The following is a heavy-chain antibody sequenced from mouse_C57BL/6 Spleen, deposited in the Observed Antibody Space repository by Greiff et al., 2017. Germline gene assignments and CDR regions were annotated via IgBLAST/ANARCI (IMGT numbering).Heavy chain of an antibody. J-gene: IGHJ4*01. CDR1: GFTFSSYA. CDR3: TRGGPPMLMDY. CDR2: ISSGGDYI. Sequence: DVMLVESGEGLVKPGGSLKLSCAASGFTFSSYAMSWVRQTPEKRLEWVAYISSGGDYIYYADTVKGRFTISRDNARNTLYLQMSSLKSEDTAMYYCTRGGPPMLMDYWGQGTSVTVSS. D-gene: IGHD6-5*01. V-gene: IGHV5-9-1*02.